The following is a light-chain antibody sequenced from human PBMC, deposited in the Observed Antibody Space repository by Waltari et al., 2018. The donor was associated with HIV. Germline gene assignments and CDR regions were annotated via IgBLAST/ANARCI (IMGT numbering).Light chain of an antibody. V-gene: IGKV2-30*01. CDR1: QSLIYTDGNTY. CDR2: KIS. CDR3: MQSTHWPGT. Sequence: EAVLTQSPVSLSVAIGRPASLSCISSQSLIYTDGNTYLNWFHQRPGQSPRRLIYKISNRDSGVPDRFSGSGSVTEFTLHISRVEAEDVGIFYCMQSTHWPGTFGQGTKVEIQ. J-gene: IGKJ1*01.